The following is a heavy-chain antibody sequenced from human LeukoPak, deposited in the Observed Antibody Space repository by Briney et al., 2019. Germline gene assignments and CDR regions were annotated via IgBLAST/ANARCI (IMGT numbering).Heavy chain of an antibody. V-gene: IGHV3-21*01. D-gene: IGHD2-15*01. J-gene: IGHJ4*02. Sequence: KTGGCLRLSCAASGFTFSSYSTNWVRQAPGKGLEWVSSISSSSSYIYYTDSVKGRFTISRDNAKNSLYLQMNSLRAEDTAVYYCASLYCSGGSCYFTNWGQGTLVTVSS. CDR1: GFTFSSYS. CDR2: ISSSSSYI. CDR3: ASLYCSGGSCYFTN.